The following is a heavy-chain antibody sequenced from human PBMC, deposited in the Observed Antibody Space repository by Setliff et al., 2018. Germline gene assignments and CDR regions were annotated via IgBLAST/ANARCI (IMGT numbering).Heavy chain of an antibody. CDR1: GYTFTSYG. CDR2: ISPYSGNT. CDR3: AKDWNPSTYWYTDYFDS. D-gene: IGHD2-2*01. V-gene: IGHV1-8*01. Sequence: ASVKVSCKASGYTFTSYGINWVRQATGQGLEWMGWISPYSGNTEYAQKFQGRVTMTRDTSISTVYMELNSLTSEDTAVYYCAKDWNPSTYWYTDYFDSWGQGTLVTVSS. J-gene: IGHJ4*02.